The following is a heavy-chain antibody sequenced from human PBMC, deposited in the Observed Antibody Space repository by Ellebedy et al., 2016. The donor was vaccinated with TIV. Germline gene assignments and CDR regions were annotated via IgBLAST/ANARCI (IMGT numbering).Heavy chain of an antibody. CDR1: GYSFTDYY. Sequence: AASVKVSCKASGYSFTDYYIDWVRQAPGQGLEWMGWINPNSGGTNHAPKFQGWVTMTRDTSISTAYMELSRLRSDATALYYCARDGGSYSDFDYWGQGTLVTVSS. CDR3: ARDGGSYSDFDY. V-gene: IGHV1-2*04. D-gene: IGHD2-15*01. J-gene: IGHJ4*02. CDR2: INPNSGGT.